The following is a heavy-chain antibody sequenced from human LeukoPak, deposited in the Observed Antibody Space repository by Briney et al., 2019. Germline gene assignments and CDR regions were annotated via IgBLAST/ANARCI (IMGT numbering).Heavy chain of an antibody. J-gene: IGHJ4*02. CDR3: ARDRDEYGYFDY. D-gene: IGHD2/OR15-2a*01. CDR1: GGSITSSDW. V-gene: IGHV4-31*11. Sequence: SETLSLTCAVSGGSITSSDWWSWIRQHPGKGLEWIGYIYYSGSTYYNPSLKSRVTISVDMSKNQFSLKLSSVTAADTAVYYCARDRDEYGYFDYWGQGTLVTVSS. CDR2: IYYSGST.